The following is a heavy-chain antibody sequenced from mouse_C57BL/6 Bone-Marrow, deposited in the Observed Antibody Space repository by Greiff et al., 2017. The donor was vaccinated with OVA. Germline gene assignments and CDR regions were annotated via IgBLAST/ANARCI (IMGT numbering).Heavy chain of an antibody. CDR2: IYPGNSDT. CDR1: GYTFTSYW. Sequence: VQLQQSGTVLARPGASVKMSCKTSGYTFTSYWMHWVKQRPGQGLEWIGAIYPGNSDTSYNQKFKGKAKLTAVTSDRPAYMELSSLTNEDSAVYYCTTWIFYYFDYWGQGTTLTVSS. V-gene: IGHV1-5*01. CDR3: TTWIFYYFDY. J-gene: IGHJ2*01.